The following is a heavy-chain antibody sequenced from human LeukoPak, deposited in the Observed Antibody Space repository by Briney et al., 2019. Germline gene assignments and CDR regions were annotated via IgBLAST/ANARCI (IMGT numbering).Heavy chain of an antibody. CDR3: ARDHAPAGGGLGY. D-gene: IGHD2-2*01. Sequence: PGGSLRLSCAASGLSVSSNHMAWVRQAPGKGLEWVSVIYTGGITYYADSVQGRFIISRDNSKNTVYLQMNSLRVEDTARYYCARDHAPAGGGLGYWGQGTQVTVSP. CDR1: GLSVSSNH. J-gene: IGHJ4*02. V-gene: IGHV3-53*01. CDR2: IYTGGIT.